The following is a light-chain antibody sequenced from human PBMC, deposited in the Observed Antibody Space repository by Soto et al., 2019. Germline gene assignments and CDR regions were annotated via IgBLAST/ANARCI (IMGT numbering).Light chain of an antibody. Sequence: SALTQPRSVSGSPVPSVTISCTGTSSDVGTYDFVSWYQQHPGKAPRLMIFDVSERPSGVPDRFSGSMSGNTASLTISGLQADDEADYYCRFYAVTFYVCGTGTKVTVL. CDR3: RFYAVTFYV. J-gene: IGLJ1*01. CDR1: SSDVGTYDF. CDR2: DVS. V-gene: IGLV2-11*01.